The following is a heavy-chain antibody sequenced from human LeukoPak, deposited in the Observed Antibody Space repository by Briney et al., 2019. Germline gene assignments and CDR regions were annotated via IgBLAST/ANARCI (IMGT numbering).Heavy chain of an antibody. CDR1: GYSFTNFW. V-gene: IGHV5-51*01. J-gene: IGHJ6*02. D-gene: IGHD2/OR15-2a*01. CDR3: ARVGRDQIVLWPHYYYGMGV. CDR2: IYPGDSDT. Sequence: GESLKISCRVSGYSFTNFWIGWVRQMPGKGLEWMGIIYPGDSDTRYSPSFQGQVTISADKSITTAYLQWSSLKASDTAIYYCARVGRDQIVLWPHYYYGMGVWGQGTTVTVSS.